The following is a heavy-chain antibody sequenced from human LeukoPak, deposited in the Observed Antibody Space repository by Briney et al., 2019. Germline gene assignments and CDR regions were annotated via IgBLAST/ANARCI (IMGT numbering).Heavy chain of an antibody. D-gene: IGHD5-24*01. J-gene: IGHJ4*02. Sequence: GGTLTLSCAAYGFTFCTYWITWLRQAPGNGLEWLANIKQDERVKYYADHVKGRFAISRDNAKNTLYLQVNTLTVEDTAVYYCARDHMAGYYAYWGQGALVTVSS. V-gene: IGHV3-7*01. CDR2: IKQDERVK. CDR1: GFTFCTYW. CDR3: ARDHMAGYYAY.